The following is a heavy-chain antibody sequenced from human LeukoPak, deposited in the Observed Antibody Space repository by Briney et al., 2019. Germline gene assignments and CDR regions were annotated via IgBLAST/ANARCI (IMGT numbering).Heavy chain of an antibody. CDR3: ARVQRLLWFGDTDRFDP. CDR2: INTNTGNP. J-gene: IGHJ5*02. V-gene: IGHV7-4-1*02. D-gene: IGHD3-10*01. CDR1: GFTFTSYA. Sequence: GGSLRLSCAASGFTFTSYAMNWVRQAPGQGLEWMGWINTNTGNPTYAQGFTGRFVFSLDTSVSTAYLQISSLKAEDTAVYYCARVQRLLWFGDTDRFDPWGQGTLVTVSS.